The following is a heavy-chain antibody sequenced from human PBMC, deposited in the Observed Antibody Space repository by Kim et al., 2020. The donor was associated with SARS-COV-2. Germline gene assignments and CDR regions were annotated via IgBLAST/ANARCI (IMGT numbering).Heavy chain of an antibody. V-gene: IGHV3-23*01. CDR3: AKAAKRYYFDY. J-gene: IGHJ4*02. CDR1: GFTFSSYA. CDR2: ISGSGSDT. Sequence: GGSLRLSCAASGFTFSSYAMSWVRQAPGKGLEWVSAISGSGSDTFYADSVKGRFTISRDNSKNTLYLQMNSLRAEDTAVYFCAKAAKRYYFDYWGQGTLVTVSS. D-gene: IGHD4-17*01.